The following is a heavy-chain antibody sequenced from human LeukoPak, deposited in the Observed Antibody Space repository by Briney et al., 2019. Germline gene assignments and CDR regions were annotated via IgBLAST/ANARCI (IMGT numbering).Heavy chain of an antibody. V-gene: IGHV4-39*01. CDR3: ARVPVFVGGYYYSNWFDP. J-gene: IGHJ5*02. D-gene: IGHD3-22*01. Sequence: SETLSLTCTVSGGSISSRSYYWGWIRQPPGKGLEWIGKISDSGNTYYSPSLRSRVTISIDMSKNQFSLKLSSVTATDTAVYYCARVPVFVGGYYYSNWFDPWGQGTLVTVSS. CDR1: GGSISSRSYY. CDR2: ISDSGNT.